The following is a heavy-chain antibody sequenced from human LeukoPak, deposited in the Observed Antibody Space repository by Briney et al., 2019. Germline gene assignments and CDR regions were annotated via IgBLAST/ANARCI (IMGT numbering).Heavy chain of an antibody. CDR2: INPNSGYT. CDR1: GGTFSSYA. CDR3: ASGDVTVTNNFDY. J-gene: IGHJ4*02. Sequence: ASVKVSCKASGGTFSSYAISWVRQATGQGLEWMGWINPNSGYTYSVQKFQGRVTMTRNTSTSTAYMELSSLRSEDTAVYYCASGDVTVTNNFDYWDQGTLVTVSS. D-gene: IGHD4-17*01. V-gene: IGHV1-8*02.